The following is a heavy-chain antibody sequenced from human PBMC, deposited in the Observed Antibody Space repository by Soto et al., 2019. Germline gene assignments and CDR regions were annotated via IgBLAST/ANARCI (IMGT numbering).Heavy chain of an antibody. CDR3: VSGSDFDY. J-gene: IGHJ4*02. CDR2: ISTYTGYT. CDR1: GYTFTSYG. V-gene: IGHV1-18*01. Sequence: QVQLVQSGAEVKKPGASVKVSCKASGYTFTSYGITWVRQAPGQGLEGMGWISTYTGYTDYAQNLQGRVTLTRDTSTSTAYMELRSLRSDDTAVYYCVSGSDFDYWGQGTLVTVSS.